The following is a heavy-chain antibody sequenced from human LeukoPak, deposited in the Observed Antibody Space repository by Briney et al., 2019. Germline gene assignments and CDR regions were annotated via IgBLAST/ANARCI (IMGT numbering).Heavy chain of an antibody. Sequence: GGSLRLSCAASGFTFSSYAMHWVRQAPGKGLEYVSAISSNGGSTYYANSVKGRFTISRDNSKNTLYLQMGSLRAEDMAVYYCARGYSYGYGPFDYWGQGTLVTVSS. V-gene: IGHV3-64*01. CDR1: GFTFSSYA. CDR2: ISSNGGST. D-gene: IGHD5-18*01. CDR3: ARGYSYGYGPFDY. J-gene: IGHJ4*02.